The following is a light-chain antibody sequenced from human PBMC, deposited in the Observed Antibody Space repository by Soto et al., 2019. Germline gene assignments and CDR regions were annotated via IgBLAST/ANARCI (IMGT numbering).Light chain of an antibody. CDR2: GAS. J-gene: IGKJ5*01. V-gene: IGKV3-20*01. CDR1: QSVSNNY. CDR3: QQYGSSPGIT. Sequence: EIVLTQSPGTLSLSPWERATLSCRASQSVSNNYLAWYQQKPGQAPRLLIYGASNRATGIPDRFSGSGSGTGFTLTISRLEPEDFAVYYCQQYGSSPGITFGQGTRLEIK.